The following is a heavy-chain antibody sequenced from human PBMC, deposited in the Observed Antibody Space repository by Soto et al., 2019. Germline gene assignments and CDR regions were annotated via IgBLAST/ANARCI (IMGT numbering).Heavy chain of an antibody. CDR2: IYDKGGA. Sequence: QVQLQESGPGLVKPSQTLSLTCTVSGDSISSGGYYWSWIRQHPGKGLEWNGYIYDKGGAYYSPSLKGRVVISVDRSENQFSLRLSSVTAADTAVYYCARVKGGTTRRAFDSWGQGTLVTVSS. V-gene: IGHV4-31*03. CDR3: ARVKGGTTRRAFDS. D-gene: IGHD1-7*01. J-gene: IGHJ4*02. CDR1: GDSISSGGYY.